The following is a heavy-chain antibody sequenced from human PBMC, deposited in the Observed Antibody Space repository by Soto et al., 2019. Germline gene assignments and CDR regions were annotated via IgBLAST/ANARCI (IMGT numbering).Heavy chain of an antibody. CDR2: ISSSSSYT. CDR1: GFTFSDYY. CDR3: ARTIAAAGGRRYFDL. D-gene: IGHD6-13*01. V-gene: IGHV3-11*05. J-gene: IGHJ2*01. Sequence: QVQLVESGGGLVKPGGSLRLSCAASGFTFSDYYISWIRQAPGKGLEWVSYISSSSSYTNYADSVKGRFTIFRDNAKNSPYLQKNSLRAEDTAVYYCARTIAAAGGRRYFDLWGRGTLVTVSS.